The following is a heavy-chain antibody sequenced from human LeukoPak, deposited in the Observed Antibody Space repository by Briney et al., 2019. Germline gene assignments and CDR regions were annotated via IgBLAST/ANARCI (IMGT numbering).Heavy chain of an antibody. V-gene: IGHV3-30*02. CDR1: AFTFRSYG. CDR3: AKDPPYYYDSSGYSDY. Sequence: GGSLRLSCATSAFTFRSYGMHWVRQAPDKGLEWVAFIRYDGSNKYYADSVKGRFTISRDNSKNTLYLQMNSLRAEDTAVYYCAKDPPYYYDSSGYSDYWGQGTLVTVSS. D-gene: IGHD3-22*01. J-gene: IGHJ4*02. CDR2: IRYDGSNK.